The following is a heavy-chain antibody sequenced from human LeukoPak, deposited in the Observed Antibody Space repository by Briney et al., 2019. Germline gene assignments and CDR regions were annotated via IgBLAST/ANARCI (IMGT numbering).Heavy chain of an antibody. D-gene: IGHD2-15*01. CDR1: GGCISSYY. CDR2: IYYSGST. V-gene: IGHV4-59*01. J-gene: IGHJ3*02. CDR3: ARSGYCSGGSCYSSDAFDI. Sequence: SETLSLTCTVSGGCISSYYWSWIRQPPGKGLEWIRYIYYSGSTNYNPSLKSRVTISVDTSKNQFSLKLSSVTAADTAVYYCARSGYCSGGSCYSSDAFDIWGQGTMVTVSS.